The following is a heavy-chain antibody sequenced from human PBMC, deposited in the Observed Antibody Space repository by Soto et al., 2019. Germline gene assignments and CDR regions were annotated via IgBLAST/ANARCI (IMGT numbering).Heavy chain of an antibody. CDR3: ARHSPDFDWLSQFDY. V-gene: IGHV4-34*01. J-gene: IGHJ4*02. D-gene: IGHD3-9*01. CDR2: INHSGST. Sequence: SETLSLTCAVYGGSFSGYYWSWIRQPPGKGLEWIGEINHSGSTNYNPSLKSRVTISVDTSKNQLSLKLSSVTAADTAVYYCARHSPDFDWLSQFDYWGQGTLVTVSS. CDR1: GGSFSGYY.